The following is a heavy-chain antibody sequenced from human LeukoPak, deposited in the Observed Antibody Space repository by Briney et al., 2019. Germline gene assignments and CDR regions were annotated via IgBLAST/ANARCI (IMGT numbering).Heavy chain of an antibody. CDR1: GYTFTGYY. CDR3: ARDRAQGYSSSWYKRP. Sequence: ASVKVSCKASGYTFTGYYMHWVRQAPGQGLEWMGWINPNSGGTNYAQKFQGRVTMTRDTSISTAYMELSRLRSDDTAVYYCARDRAQGYSSSWYKRPWGQGTLVTVSS. D-gene: IGHD6-13*01. CDR2: INPNSGGT. V-gene: IGHV1-2*02. J-gene: IGHJ5*02.